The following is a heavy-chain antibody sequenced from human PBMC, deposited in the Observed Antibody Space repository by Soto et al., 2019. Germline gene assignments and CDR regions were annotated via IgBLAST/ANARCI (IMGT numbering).Heavy chain of an antibody. Sequence: GGSLRLSCAASGFTFSSYGMHWVRQAPGKGLEWVAVIWYDGSNKYYADSVKGRFTISRDNSKNTLYLQMNSLRAEDTAVYCCARDPYDILTGYAPYGMDVWGQGTTVTVSS. J-gene: IGHJ6*02. CDR3: ARDPYDILTGYAPYGMDV. D-gene: IGHD3-9*01. V-gene: IGHV3-33*01. CDR2: IWYDGSNK. CDR1: GFTFSSYG.